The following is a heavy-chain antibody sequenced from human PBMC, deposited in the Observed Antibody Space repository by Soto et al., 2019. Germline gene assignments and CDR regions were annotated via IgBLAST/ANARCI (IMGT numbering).Heavy chain of an antibody. Sequence: EVQLVESGGGFVQPGGSLRLSCAASGLTFRNYEMNWVRKAPGKGLEWISYISSSGISTYYADFAAGRFTISRDNAKELLYLHLNSLRVEDTAVYYCARYGTRADWWGLGTQVTVSS. CDR3: ARYGTRADW. J-gene: IGHJ4*02. CDR1: GLTFRNYE. D-gene: IGHD1-1*01. CDR2: ISSSGIST. V-gene: IGHV3-48*03.